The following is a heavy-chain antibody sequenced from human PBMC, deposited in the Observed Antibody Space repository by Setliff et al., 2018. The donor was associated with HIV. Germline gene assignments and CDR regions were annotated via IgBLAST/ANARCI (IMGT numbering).Heavy chain of an antibody. J-gene: IGHJ1*01. D-gene: IGHD1-26*01. CDR2: INDSGDT. V-gene: IGHV4-34*01. CDR1: GGPLSGYC. Sequence: KPSETLSLTCGLYGGPLSGYCWTWIRQSPEKGLEWIGEINDSGDTKYNPSLMSRLSMSVEKSKNEFSLKVTSLTAADTAVYFCTRGPARRYPGSTVYGLWGQGTPVTVSS. CDR3: TRGPARRYPGSTVYGL.